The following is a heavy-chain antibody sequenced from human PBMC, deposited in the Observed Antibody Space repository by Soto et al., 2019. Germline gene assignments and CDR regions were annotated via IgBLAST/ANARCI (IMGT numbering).Heavy chain of an antibody. D-gene: IGHD2-8*02. J-gene: IGHJ4*02. CDR3: ARGGGWWSY. CDR1: GGSISSYY. Sequence: QVQLQESGPGLVKPSETLSLTCTVSGGSISSYYWSWIRQPPGKGLEWIAYINYSGSTNHNPSLKSRVTISVDTSKNQFSLKLSSVTAADTAVYYCARGGGWWSYWGQGTLVTVSS. CDR2: INYSGST. V-gene: IGHV4-59*01.